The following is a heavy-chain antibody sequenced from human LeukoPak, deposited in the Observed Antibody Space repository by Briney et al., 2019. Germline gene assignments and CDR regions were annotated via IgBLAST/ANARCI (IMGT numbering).Heavy chain of an antibody. J-gene: IGHJ3*02. V-gene: IGHV4-59*01. CDR3: ARDVSVCSGGSCYSVNAFDI. CDR1: GGSISTYY. Sequence: SETLSPTCAVSGGSISTYYWSWVRQPPGKGLEWIGYIYYSGSTNYNPSLNSRATISVDPSKNQFSLKLNSVTTADTAVYYCARDVSVCSGGSCYSVNAFDIWGQGAMVTVSS. D-gene: IGHD2-15*01. CDR2: IYYSGST.